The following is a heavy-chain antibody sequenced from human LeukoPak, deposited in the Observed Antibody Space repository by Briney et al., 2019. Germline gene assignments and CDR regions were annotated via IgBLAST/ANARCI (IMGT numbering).Heavy chain of an antibody. CDR2: IYSREDT. D-gene: IGHD6-6*01. CDR3: ARVSNDAARSLDS. Sequence: SQTLSLTCTVSSGSVSDGNYYWTWARQPAGKGLEWIGRIYSREDTKYNPSLKSRVTISLDTSKNQFALRLTSVTAADTTVYYCARVSNDAARSLDSWGQGTLVTVSS. J-gene: IGHJ4*02. V-gene: IGHV4-61*02. CDR1: SGSVSDGNYY.